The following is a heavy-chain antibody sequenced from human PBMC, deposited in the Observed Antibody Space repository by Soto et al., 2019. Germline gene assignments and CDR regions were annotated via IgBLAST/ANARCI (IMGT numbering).Heavy chain of an antibody. V-gene: IGHV4-39*01. CDR1: GGSLSTSNYY. CDR3: AILLYDSSGYYYFDY. CDR2: VYYSGRP. D-gene: IGHD3-22*01. Sequence: PSETLSLTCTVSGGSLSTSNYYWGWIRQPPGKGLEWMGSVYYSGRPYDNPSLKSRVTIFVDTLRSQFSLRLSSVTAADTALYYCAILLYDSSGYYYFDYWGQGIQVTGSS. J-gene: IGHJ4*02.